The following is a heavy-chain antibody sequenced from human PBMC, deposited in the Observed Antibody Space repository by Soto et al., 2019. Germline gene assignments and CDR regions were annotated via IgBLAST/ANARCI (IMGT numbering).Heavy chain of an antibody. CDR3: AHYSGADYYYYYGMDV. D-gene: IGHD6-19*01. V-gene: IGHV2-5*02. Sequence: QITLKESGPTLVKPTQTLTLTCTFSGFSLSTSGVGVDWIRQPPGKALEWLALIYWDDDKRYSPSLKSTLTITKDTSKTPVVLTRTTVDPVDTATYYCAHYSGADYYYYYGMDVWGHGTTDIVSS. CDR1: GFSLSTSGVG. CDR2: IYWDDDK. J-gene: IGHJ6*02.